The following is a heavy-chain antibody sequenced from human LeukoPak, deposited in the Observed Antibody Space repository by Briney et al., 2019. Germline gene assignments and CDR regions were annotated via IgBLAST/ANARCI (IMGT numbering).Heavy chain of an antibody. V-gene: IGHV4-4*07. CDR3: ARTPVGYCSSTSCRYYYYYMDV. J-gene: IGHJ6*03. CDR2: IYTSGST. D-gene: IGHD2-2*01. Sequence: SETLSLTCTVSGGSISSYYWSWIRQPAGKGLEWIGRIYTSGSTNYNPSLKSRVTMSVDTSKNQFSLKLSSVTAADTAVYYCARTPVGYCSSTSCRYYYYYMDVWGKGTTVTVSS. CDR1: GGSISSYY.